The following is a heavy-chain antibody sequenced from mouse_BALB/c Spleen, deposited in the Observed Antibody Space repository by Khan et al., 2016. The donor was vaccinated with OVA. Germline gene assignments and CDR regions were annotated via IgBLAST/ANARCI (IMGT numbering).Heavy chain of an antibody. CDR3: ARAYYANYREAMDY. D-gene: IGHD2-10*01. V-gene: IGHV2-6-7*01. CDR1: GFSLTGYG. CDR2: IWGDGST. Sequence: QVQLKQSGPGLVAPSQSLSITCTVSGFSLTGYGVNWVRQPPGKGLEWLGMIWGDGSTDYNSALKSRLSITKDNSKSQVFLKMNSLQTGDTARYYCARAYYANYREAMDYWGQGNSVTVSS. J-gene: IGHJ4*01.